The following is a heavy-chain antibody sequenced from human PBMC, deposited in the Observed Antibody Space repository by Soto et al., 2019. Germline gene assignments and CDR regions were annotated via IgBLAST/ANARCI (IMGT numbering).Heavy chain of an antibody. D-gene: IGHD2-21*02. J-gene: IGHJ2*01. CDR1: GFTFSSYA. Sequence: QVQLVESGGGVVQPGRSLRLSCAASGFTFSSYAMHWVRQAPGKGLEWVAVISYDGSNKYYADSVKGRFTISRDNSKNTLYLQMNSLRAEDTAVYYCARDGTAQYCGGDCYPGWYFDLWGRGTLVTVSS. CDR3: ARDGTAQYCGGDCYPGWYFDL. CDR2: ISYDGSNK. V-gene: IGHV3-30-3*01.